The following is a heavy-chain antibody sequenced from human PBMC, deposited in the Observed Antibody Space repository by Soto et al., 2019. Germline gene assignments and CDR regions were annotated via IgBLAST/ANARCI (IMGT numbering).Heavy chain of an antibody. J-gene: IGHJ6*03. CDR3: ARGDFGVVTESNYYYYYYMDV. CDR2: IYYSGST. CDR1: GGSISSGGYY. D-gene: IGHD3-3*01. V-gene: IGHV4-31*03. Sequence: SETLSLTCTVSGGSISSGGYYWSWIRQHPGKGLEWIGYIYYSGSTYYNPSLKSRVTISVDTSKNQFSLKLSSVTAADTAVYYCARGDFGVVTESNYYYYYYMDVWGQGTTVTVSS.